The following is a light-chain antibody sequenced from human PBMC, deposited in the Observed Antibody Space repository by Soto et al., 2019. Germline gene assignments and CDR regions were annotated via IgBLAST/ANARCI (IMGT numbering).Light chain of an antibody. Sequence: PSSLSASVGDRVTVTCRASQSISSYLNWSQQKPGKAPKVLISAASSLQSGVPSRFSGSGSGTEFTLTISSLEPEDFATYYCQQSYSTPITFGQGTRLEIK. CDR2: AAS. J-gene: IGKJ5*01. CDR1: QSISSY. CDR3: QQSYSTPIT. V-gene: IGKV1-39*01.